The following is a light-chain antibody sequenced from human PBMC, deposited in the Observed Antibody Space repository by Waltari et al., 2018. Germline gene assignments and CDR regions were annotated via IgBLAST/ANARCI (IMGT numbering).Light chain of an antibody. J-gene: IGKJ4*01. CDR1: QSVLYSSNNQSY. Sequence: DIVMTQSPNSLAVSLGERATINCKSSQSVLYSSNNQSYLAWYQQKPGQPPKLLIYLASIRESGVPDRFSGSESGTDFTLTISSQQAEDVAVYYCQQYYSPPLTFGGGTKVEIK. CDR2: LAS. CDR3: QQYYSPPLT. V-gene: IGKV4-1*01.